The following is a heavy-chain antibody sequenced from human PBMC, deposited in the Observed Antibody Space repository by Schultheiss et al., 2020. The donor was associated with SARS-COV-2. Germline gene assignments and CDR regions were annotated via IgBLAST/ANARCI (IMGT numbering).Heavy chain of an antibody. CDR2: ISAYNGNT. V-gene: IGHV1-18*01. CDR1: GYTFTSYG. Sequence: ASVKVSCKASGYTFTSYGISWVRQAPGQGLEWMGWISAYNGNTNYAQKLQGRVTITRDTSASTAYMELSSLRSEDTAVYYCARGGYSYGWTYYYYYMDVWGKGTTVTVSS. J-gene: IGHJ6*03. D-gene: IGHD5-18*01. CDR3: ARGGYSYGWTYYYYYMDV.